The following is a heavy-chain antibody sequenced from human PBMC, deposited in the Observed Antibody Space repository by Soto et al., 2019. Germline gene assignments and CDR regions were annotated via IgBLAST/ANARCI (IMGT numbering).Heavy chain of an antibody. CDR2: IFYSGTT. CDR1: GGPFSSSGYY. D-gene: IGHD3-22*01. V-gene: IGHV4-39*01. J-gene: IGHJ6*02. CDR3: ARHLYDIDGYPSPYYHGMDV. Sequence: SETLSLTCTVSGGPFSSSGYYWGWLRQPPGKGLEWIGTIFYSGTTYYNPSLESRLTISIDASNNQFSLKLSSVTAADTAVYFCARHLYDIDGYPSPYYHGMDVWDQGTTVTVSS.